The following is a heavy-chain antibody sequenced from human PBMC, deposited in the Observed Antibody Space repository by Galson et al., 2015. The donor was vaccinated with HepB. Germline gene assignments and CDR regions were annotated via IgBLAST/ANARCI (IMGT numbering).Heavy chain of an antibody. V-gene: IGHV3-21*01. CDR2: ISSSSSYI. Sequence: SLRLSCAASGFTFSSYSMNWVRQAPGKGLEWVSSISSSSSYIYYADSVKGRFTISRDNAKNSLYLQMNGLRAEDTAVYYCARDPHGDNYYGMDVWGQGTTVTVSS. CDR3: ARDPHGDNYYGMDV. D-gene: IGHD4-17*01. J-gene: IGHJ6*02. CDR1: GFTFSSYS.